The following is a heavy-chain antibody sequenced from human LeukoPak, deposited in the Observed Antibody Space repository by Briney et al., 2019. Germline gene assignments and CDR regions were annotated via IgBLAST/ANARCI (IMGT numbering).Heavy chain of an antibody. CDR3: AKDLDVDTAMVFEY. V-gene: IGHV3-23*01. D-gene: IGHD5-18*01. CDR1: GFTFSSYA. J-gene: IGHJ4*02. CDR2: ISGSGGST. Sequence: GGSLRLSCAASGFTFSSYAMSWVRQAPGKGLEWVTAISGSGGSTYYADSVKGRFTISRDNPKNTLYLQMNSLRAEDTAVYYCAKDLDVDTAMVFEYWGQGTLVTVSS.